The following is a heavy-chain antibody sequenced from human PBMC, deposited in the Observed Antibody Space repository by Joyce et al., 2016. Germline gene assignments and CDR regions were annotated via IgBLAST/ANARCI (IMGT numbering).Heavy chain of an antibody. J-gene: IGHJ6*03. CDR1: GYTFTSYD. CDR2: MNPNSGNT. CDR3: ARAWTGSWYYYYYNMDV. D-gene: IGHD6-13*01. V-gene: IGHV1-8*03. Sequence: QVQLVQSGAEVKKPGASVKVSCKASGYTFTSYDINWGRQATGQGLEWMGGMNPNSGNTGYAQKFQGRVTIKRNTSISTAYMELSSLRSEDSAVYYCARAWTGSWYYYYYNMDVWGKGTTVTVSS.